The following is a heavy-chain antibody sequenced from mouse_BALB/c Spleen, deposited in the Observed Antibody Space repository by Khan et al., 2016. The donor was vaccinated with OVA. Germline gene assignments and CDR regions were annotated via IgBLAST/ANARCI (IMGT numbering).Heavy chain of an antibody. V-gene: IGHV1-76*01. CDR2: IYPGTGST. CDR3: ARDYGSNYGMDY. J-gene: IGHJ4*01. CDR1: GYIFTSYW. Sequence: QLPLLASCAYLVRPGASVKLSCKTSGYIFTSYWFHWVKQRSGQGLEWIARIYPGTGSTYYNEKFKGKATLTADKSSSTAYTQLSSLKSEDYAVYFGARDYGSNYGMDYWGQGTSGTVSS. D-gene: IGHD1-1*01.